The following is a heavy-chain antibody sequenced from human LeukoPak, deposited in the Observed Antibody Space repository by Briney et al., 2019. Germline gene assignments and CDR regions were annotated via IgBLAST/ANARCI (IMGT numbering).Heavy chain of an antibody. CDR1: GLTFSSYG. V-gene: IGHV3-30*18. D-gene: IGHD5-12*01. CDR2: ISYDGSNK. Sequence: GGSLRLSCAASGLTFSSYGMHWVRQAPGKGLEWVAVISYDGSNKYYADSVKGRFTISRDNSKNTLYLQMNSLRAEDTAVYYCAKGYSGYDGFDYWGQGTLVTVSS. J-gene: IGHJ4*02. CDR3: AKGYSGYDGFDY.